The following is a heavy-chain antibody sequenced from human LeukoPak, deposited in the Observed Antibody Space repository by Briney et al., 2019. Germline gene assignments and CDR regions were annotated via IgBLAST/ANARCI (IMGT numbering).Heavy chain of an antibody. Sequence: GRSLRLSCAASGFTFSSKAMSWVRQAPGKGLEWVSVISVSGSRAYYADFVKGQFTVSRDNSKNTVLLQMNSLTVEDTAVYYCTKDHDGMHAWGQGTTVTVSS. V-gene: IGHV3-23*01. CDR3: TKDHDGMHA. CDR1: GFTFSSKA. CDR2: ISVSGSRA. J-gene: IGHJ6*02.